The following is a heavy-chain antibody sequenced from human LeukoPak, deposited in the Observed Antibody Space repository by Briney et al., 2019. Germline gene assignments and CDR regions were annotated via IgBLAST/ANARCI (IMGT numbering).Heavy chain of an antibody. CDR3: ARAGYDSSGYHTGH. D-gene: IGHD3-22*01. V-gene: IGHV1-18*01. J-gene: IGHJ4*02. Sequence: ASVTVSCKASGGTFSSYAINWVRQAPGQGLEWMGWISAYNGNTNYPQKLQGRVTMTTDTSTSTAYMELRSLRSDDTAVYYCARAGYDSSGYHTGHWGQGTLVTVSS. CDR1: GGTFSSYA. CDR2: ISAYNGNT.